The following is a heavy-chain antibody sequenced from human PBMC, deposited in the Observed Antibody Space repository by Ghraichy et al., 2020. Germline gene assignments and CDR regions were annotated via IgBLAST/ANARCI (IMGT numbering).Heavy chain of an antibody. CDR1: AFTFSDYP. V-gene: IGHV3-30-3*01. CDR2: ILHDGHNT. CDR3: ARGPYTSSSGVADY. Sequence: AGSRRLSCAASAFTFSDYPMSWVRQAPGKGLEWVALILHDGHNTYYTDSVKGRFSISRDTSRTTLYLQMNSLTPDDTAVYFCARGPYTSSSGVADYWGQGTLVTVSS. D-gene: IGHD6-6*01. J-gene: IGHJ4*02.